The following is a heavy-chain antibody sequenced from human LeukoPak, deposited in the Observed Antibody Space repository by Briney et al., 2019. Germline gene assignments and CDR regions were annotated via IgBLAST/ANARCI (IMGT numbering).Heavy chain of an antibody. V-gene: IGHV4-38-2*02. CDR2: IYHSGST. Sequence: SETLSLTCTVSGYSISSGYYWGWIRQPPGKGLEWIGSIYHSGSTYYNPSLKSRVTISVDTSKNQFSLKLSSVTAADTAVYYCARAVLGGATTYYYYYYMDVWGTGTTVTVSS. CDR3: ARAVLGGATTYYYYYYMDV. CDR1: GYSISSGYY. J-gene: IGHJ6*03. D-gene: IGHD1-26*01.